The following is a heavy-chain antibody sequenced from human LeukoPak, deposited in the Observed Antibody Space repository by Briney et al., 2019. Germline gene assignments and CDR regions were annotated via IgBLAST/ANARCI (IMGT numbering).Heavy chain of an antibody. CDR2: INTDGSST. CDR3: ARDFFAAGA. Sequence: GSLRLSCAASGFTFSNYTMHWVRQAPGKGLVWVSRINTDGSSTSYADSVKDRFTISRDNAKNTLYLQMNSLRAEDTAVYYCARDFFAAGAWGQGTLVTVSS. CDR1: GFTFSNYT. V-gene: IGHV3-74*01. D-gene: IGHD2/OR15-2a*01. J-gene: IGHJ4*02.